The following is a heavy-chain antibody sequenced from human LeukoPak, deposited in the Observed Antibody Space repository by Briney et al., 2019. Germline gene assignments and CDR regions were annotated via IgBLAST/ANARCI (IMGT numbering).Heavy chain of an antibody. CDR2: ITGSGGST. CDR1: GFRFSNYC. CDR3: AKDLLYYLH. D-gene: IGHD2-2*02. J-gene: IGHJ3*01. V-gene: IGHV3-23*01. Sequence: PGGSLRLSCAASGFRFSNYCMSWVRQAPGKGLAWVSSITGSGGSTRVDSAKDRFTISRDNSKNTLYLQMNSLRADDTAVYFCAKDLLYYLHWGQGTMVTVSS.